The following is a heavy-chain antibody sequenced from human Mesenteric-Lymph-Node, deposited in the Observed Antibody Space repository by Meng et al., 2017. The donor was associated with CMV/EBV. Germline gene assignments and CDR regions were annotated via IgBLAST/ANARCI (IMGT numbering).Heavy chain of an antibody. V-gene: IGHV3-53*01. J-gene: IGHJ4*02. CDR1: GFTVSSNY. Sequence: GGSLRLSCAASGFTVSSNYMSWVRQAPGMGLEWVSVIYSGGSTYYADSVKGRFTISRDNAKNTLFLQMNSLRADDTAVYYCASGGNSGYYYFDYWGQGTLVTVSS. D-gene: IGHD3-3*01. CDR3: ASGGNSGYYYFDY. CDR2: IYSGGST.